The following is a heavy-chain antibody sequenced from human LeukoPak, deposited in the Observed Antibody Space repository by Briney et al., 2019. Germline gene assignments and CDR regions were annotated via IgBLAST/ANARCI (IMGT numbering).Heavy chain of an antibody. D-gene: IGHD1-1*01. Sequence: SETLSLTCTVSGGSISGYYWSWIRQPPGKGLEWIGYIYYSGSTNYNPSLKSRVTISVDTSKNQFSLKLSSVTAADTAVYYCARPGTAGGAFDIWGQGTMVTVSS. J-gene: IGHJ3*02. CDR3: ARPGTAGGAFDI. V-gene: IGHV4-59*08. CDR2: IYYSGST. CDR1: GGSISGYY.